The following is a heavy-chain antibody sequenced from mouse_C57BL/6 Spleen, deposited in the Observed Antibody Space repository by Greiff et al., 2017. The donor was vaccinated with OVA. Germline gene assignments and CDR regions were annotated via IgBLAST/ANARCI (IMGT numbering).Heavy chain of an antibody. D-gene: IGHD1-1*01. CDR1: GYTFTDYN. V-gene: IGHV1-22*01. Sequence: EVKLVESGPELVKPGASVKMSCKASGYTFTDYNMHWVKQSHGKSLEWIGYINPNNGGTSYNQKFKGKATLTVNKSSSTAYMELRSLTSEDSAVYYCAREGHYYGSTHFDDWGQGTTLTVSS. CDR3: AREGHYYGSTHFDD. J-gene: IGHJ2*01. CDR2: INPNNGGT.